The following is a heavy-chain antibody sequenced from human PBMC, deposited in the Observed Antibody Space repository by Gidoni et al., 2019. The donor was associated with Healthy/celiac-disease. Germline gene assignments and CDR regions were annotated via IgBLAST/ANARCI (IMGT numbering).Heavy chain of an antibody. CDR1: GFTFSSYA. J-gene: IGHJ4*02. CDR3: AKDKTWDSSGYYTLPDY. D-gene: IGHD3-22*01. CDR2: ISGSGGST. Sequence: EVQLVESGGGLVQPGGSLRLSCAASGFTFSSYAMSWVRQAPGKGLEWVSAISGSGGSTYYADSVKGRFTISRDNSKNTLYLQMNSLRAEDTAVYYCAKDKTWDSSGYYTLPDYWGQGTLVTVSS. V-gene: IGHV3-23*04.